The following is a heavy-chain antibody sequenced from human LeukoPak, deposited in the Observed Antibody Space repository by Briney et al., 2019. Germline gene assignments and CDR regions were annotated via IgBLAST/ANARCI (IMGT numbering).Heavy chain of an antibody. J-gene: IGHJ5*02. D-gene: IGHD6-6*01. CDR1: GYTFTGYY. CDR3: AREARIAARRGWNSWFDP. V-gene: IGHV1-2*02. Sequence: ASVKVSCKASGYTFTGYYMHWVRQAPGQGLEWMGWINPNSGGTNYAQKFQGRVAMTRDTSISTAYMAPSRLRSDDTAVYYCAREARIAARRGWNSWFDPWGQGTLVTVSS. CDR2: INPNSGGT.